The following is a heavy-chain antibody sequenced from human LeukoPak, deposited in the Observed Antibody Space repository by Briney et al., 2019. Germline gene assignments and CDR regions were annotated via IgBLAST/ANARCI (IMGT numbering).Heavy chain of an antibody. CDR2: ISTYTGDS. D-gene: IGHD4-11*01. J-gene: IGHJ4*02. V-gene: IGHV1-18*01. Sequence: ASVKVSCKASGYTFSNYVLTWVRQAPGQGLEWRGRISTYTGDSNYAQKFQDRVSMTTDTSTSTAYMELRNLNSDDTALYYCARTMTTMTTHGELDFWGQGTLVTVSS. CDR1: GYTFSNYV. CDR3: ARTMTTMTTHGELDF.